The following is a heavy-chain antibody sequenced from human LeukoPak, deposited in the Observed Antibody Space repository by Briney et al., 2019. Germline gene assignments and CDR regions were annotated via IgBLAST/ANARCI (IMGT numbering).Heavy chain of an antibody. Sequence: PSETLSLTCTVSGGSISSGSYYWSWIRQPAGKGLEGIGRIYTSGSTNYNPSLKSRVTISVDTSKNQFSLKLSSVTAADTAVYYCALQTFDYGNDYWGQGTLVTVSS. V-gene: IGHV4-61*02. D-gene: IGHD4-17*01. CDR2: IYTSGST. CDR1: GGSISSGSYY. J-gene: IGHJ4*02. CDR3: ALQTFDYGNDY.